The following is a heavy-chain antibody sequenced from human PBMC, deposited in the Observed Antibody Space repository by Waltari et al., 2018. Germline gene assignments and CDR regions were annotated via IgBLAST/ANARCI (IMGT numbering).Heavy chain of an antibody. CDR3: ARAHYDILTGYLYYFDY. CDR1: GGSISSYT. D-gene: IGHD3-9*01. J-gene: IGHJ4*02. V-gene: IGHV4-59*01. CDR2: IYYSGST. Sequence: QVQLQESGPGLVKPSETLSLTCTVSGGSISSYTWSWLRHPPGKGLEWIGYIYYSGSTNYNPSLKSRVTISVDTSKNQFSLKLSSVTAADTAVYYCARAHYDILTGYLYYFDYWGQGTLVTVSS.